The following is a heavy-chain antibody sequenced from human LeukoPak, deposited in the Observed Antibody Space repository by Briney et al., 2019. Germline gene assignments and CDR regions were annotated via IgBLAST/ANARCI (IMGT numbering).Heavy chain of an antibody. CDR2: IIPIFGTA. CDR3: ARDLTGYDSYYYGMDV. J-gene: IGHJ6*02. Sequence: VKVSCKASGGTFSSYAISWVRQAPGQGLEWMGGIIPIFGTANYAQKFQGRVTITADESTSTAYMELSSLRSEDTAVYYCARDLTGYDSYYYGMDVWGQGTTVTVSS. D-gene: IGHD5-12*01. CDR1: GGTFSSYA. V-gene: IGHV1-69*13.